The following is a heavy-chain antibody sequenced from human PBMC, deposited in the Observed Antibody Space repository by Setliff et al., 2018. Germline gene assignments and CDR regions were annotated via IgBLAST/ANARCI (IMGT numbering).Heavy chain of an antibody. D-gene: IGHD6-13*01. CDR3: ASFAGSSWVDY. CDR2: IYYSGST. CDR1: GGSISSSSYY. V-gene: IGHV4-39*01. Sequence: SETLSLTCTVSGGSISSSSYYWGWIRQPPGKGLEWIGGIYYSGSTYYNPSLKSRVTISVDTSKNQFSLKLSSVTAADTAVYYCASFAGSSWVDYWGQGTLVTVSS. J-gene: IGHJ4*02.